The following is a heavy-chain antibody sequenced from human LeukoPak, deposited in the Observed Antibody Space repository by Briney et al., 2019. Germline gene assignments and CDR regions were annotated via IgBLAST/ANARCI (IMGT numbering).Heavy chain of an antibody. CDR1: GYTFTNQL. V-gene: IGHV1-46*01. CDR3: ARDNSVGDNAWWFDP. CDR2: INPSGGST. D-gene: IGHD1-26*01. J-gene: IGHJ5*02. Sequence: GASVKVSCKASGYTFTNQLFHWVRQAPGQGLEWMGLINPSGGSTRYPQKFQGRVTMTRDMSTSTDYMELSSLRSEDTAIYYCARDNSVGDNAWWFDPWGQGTLVTISS.